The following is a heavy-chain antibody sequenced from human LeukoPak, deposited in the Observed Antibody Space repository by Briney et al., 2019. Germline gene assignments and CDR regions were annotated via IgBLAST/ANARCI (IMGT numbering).Heavy chain of an antibody. CDR1: GGTFSSYA. J-gene: IGHJ6*03. CDR3: ARGNGDLSSGYFSHYYYYYYMDV. Sequence: GASVKVSCKASGGTFSSYAISWVRQAPGQGLEWMGGIIPIFGTANYAQKFQGRVTITTDESTSTAYMELSSLRSEDTAVYYCARGNGDLSSGYFSHYYYYYYMDVWGKGTTVTVSS. V-gene: IGHV1-69*05. CDR2: IIPIFGTA. D-gene: IGHD3-22*01.